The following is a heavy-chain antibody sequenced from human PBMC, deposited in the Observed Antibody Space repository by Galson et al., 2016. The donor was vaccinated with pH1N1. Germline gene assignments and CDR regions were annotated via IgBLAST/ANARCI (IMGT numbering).Heavy chain of an antibody. CDR1: GFTFSDYY. D-gene: IGHD1/OR15-1a*01. Sequence: LRLSCAASGFTFSDYYMRWIRQAPGKGLEWISDISSSSYTNYADSVKGRFTISRDNSKNTVHLQMNSLRADDTAVYYCARAPPTFNNRGWAFDVWGQGTMVSVSS. V-gene: IGHV3-11*06. CDR2: ISSSSYT. J-gene: IGHJ3*01. CDR3: ARAPPTFNNRGWAFDV.